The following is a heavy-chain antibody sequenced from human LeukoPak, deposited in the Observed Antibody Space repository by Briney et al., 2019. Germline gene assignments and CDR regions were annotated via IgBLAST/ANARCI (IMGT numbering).Heavy chain of an antibody. CDR3: AKSYYYGSGSPSLDY. Sequence: PGGSLRLSCAASGFTFSSYAMSWVRQAPGKGLEWVSAISGSGGSTYYADSVKGRFTISRDNSKNTLYLQMNGLRAEDTAVYYCAKSYYYGSGSPSLDYWGQGTLVTVSS. CDR2: ISGSGGST. CDR1: GFTFSSYA. V-gene: IGHV3-23*01. J-gene: IGHJ4*02. D-gene: IGHD3-10*01.